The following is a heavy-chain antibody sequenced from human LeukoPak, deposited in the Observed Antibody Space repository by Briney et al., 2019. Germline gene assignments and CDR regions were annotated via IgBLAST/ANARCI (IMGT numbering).Heavy chain of an antibody. CDR3: HIWSGDY. CDR2: IYSGGST. CDR1: GFSVSSNY. Sequence: GGSLRLSCAASGFSVSSNYMSWVRQAPGKGLEWVSVIYSGGSTYYADSVKGRYTISRDNSKNTLYLQMNSLRAEDTAVYYCHIWSGDYWGQGTLVTVSS. V-gene: IGHV3-53*01. J-gene: IGHJ4*02. D-gene: IGHD2-21*01.